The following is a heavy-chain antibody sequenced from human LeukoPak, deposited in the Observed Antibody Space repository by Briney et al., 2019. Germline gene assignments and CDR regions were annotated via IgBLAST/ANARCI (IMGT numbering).Heavy chain of an antibody. D-gene: IGHD2/OR15-2a*01. J-gene: IGHJ4*02. V-gene: IGHV4-59*08. CDR2: ISDIGSI. CDR1: GGSISSYY. Sequence: SETLSLTCTVSGGSISSYYWSWIRQPPGKGLEWIAYISDIGSIDYNPSLKGRVTVSLDTSKNQFSLKLSSVTAADTAVYYCAGHHPRNTVDFWGQGTLVTVSS. CDR3: AGHHPRNTVDF.